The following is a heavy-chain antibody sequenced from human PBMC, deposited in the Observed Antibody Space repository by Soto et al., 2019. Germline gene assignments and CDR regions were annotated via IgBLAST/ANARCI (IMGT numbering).Heavy chain of an antibody. D-gene: IGHD6-19*01. CDR2: ISLDGSNQ. V-gene: IGHV3-30*18. CDR1: GFTISNYN. CDR3: AKDNGYTNGHAFDY. J-gene: IGHJ4*02. Sequence: QVQLVESGGGVVQPGRSLRVSCATSGFTISNYNMHWVRQAPGKGLEWVALISLDGSNQYYADSVKGRFTISRDNSKSPLYLQMNSLRAEDTAMYYCAKDNGYTNGHAFDYWGQGTLVTVSS.